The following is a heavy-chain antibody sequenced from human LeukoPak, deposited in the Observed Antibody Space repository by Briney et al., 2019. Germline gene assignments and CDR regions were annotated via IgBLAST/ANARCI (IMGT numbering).Heavy chain of an antibody. CDR3: ARGALEWLLSYYFDY. CDR1: GFTFSSYE. CDR2: ISSSGSTI. D-gene: IGHD3-3*01. J-gene: IGHJ4*02. V-gene: IGHV3-48*03. Sequence: GGSLRLSCAASGFTFSSYEMNWVRQAPGKGVEWVSYISSSGSTIYYADSVKGRFTISRDNAKNSLYLQMNSLRAEDTAVYYCARGALEWLLSYYFDYWGQGTLVTVSS.